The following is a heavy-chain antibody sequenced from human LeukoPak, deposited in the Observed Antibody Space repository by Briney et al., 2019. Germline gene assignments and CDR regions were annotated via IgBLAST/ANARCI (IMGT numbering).Heavy chain of an antibody. CDR1: GYSFTTYC. V-gene: IGHV5-51*01. D-gene: IGHD6-19*01. CDR2: IYPADSDT. J-gene: IGHJ4*02. Sequence: GESLKISCKASGYSFTTYCIGWVRQMPGKGLEWMGIIYPADSDTKYSPSFQGQVTISADKSISTAYLQWSSLKASDTAIYYCARTGYTSGWYVGSFQYWGQGTLVTVSS. CDR3: ARTGYTSGWYVGSFQY.